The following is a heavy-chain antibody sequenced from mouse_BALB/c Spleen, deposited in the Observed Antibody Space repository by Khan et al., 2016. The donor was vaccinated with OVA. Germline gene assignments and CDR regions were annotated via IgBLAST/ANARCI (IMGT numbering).Heavy chain of an antibody. CDR2: ITPNNGGT. V-gene: IGHV1-18*01. CDR3: TRGGHGSPFDY. J-gene: IGHJ2*01. CDR1: GYTFTDYN. D-gene: IGHD1-1*01. Sequence: VQLQQSGPELVKPGASVKIPCKASGYTFTDYNMDWVKQSHGKSLEWIGDITPNNGGTIYNQKFKGKATLTVDKSSSTAYMALRSLTSEDTAVSYSTRGGHGSPFDYWGQGTTLTVSS.